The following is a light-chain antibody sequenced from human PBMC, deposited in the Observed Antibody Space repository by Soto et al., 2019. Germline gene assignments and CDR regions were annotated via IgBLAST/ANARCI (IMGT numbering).Light chain of an antibody. V-gene: IGKV3-11*01. CDR3: QQRSNWA. CDR1: QSVSSY. J-gene: IGKJ2*01. CDR2: DAS. Sequence: EIVLTQSPATLSLSPGERATLSCRASQSVSSYLAWYQQKPGQTPRLLIYDASNRATGIPARFSGSGSGTDFTLTISSLDPEDFAVYYCQQRSNWAFGQGTKLEIK.